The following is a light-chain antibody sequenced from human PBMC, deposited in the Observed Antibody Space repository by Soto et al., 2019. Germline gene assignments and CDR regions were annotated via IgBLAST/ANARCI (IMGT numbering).Light chain of an antibody. CDR3: QQGYNRPT. V-gene: IGKV3-11*01. CDR2: DAS. J-gene: IGKJ5*01. Sequence: ILLTQSPATLSLSPGERATLSCRASQTISTYLAWYQQKPGQAPSLLIYDASKRATGIPARFSGSGSGTDFTLTLSSAEPEDFAVYYCQQGYNRPTFGQGTRLEIK. CDR1: QTISTY.